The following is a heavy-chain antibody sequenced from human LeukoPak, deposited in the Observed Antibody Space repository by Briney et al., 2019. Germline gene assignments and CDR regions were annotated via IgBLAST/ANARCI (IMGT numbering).Heavy chain of an antibody. CDR1: GFTVSSNY. CDR2: IYSGGST. CDR3: ARVRGDTAVVTGDYYYYMDV. Sequence: GGSLRLSCAASGFTVSSNYMTWVRQAPGKGLEWDSVIYSGGSTYYADSVKGRFTISRDNSKNTLYLQMNSLRAEDTAVYYCARVRGDTAVVTGDYYYYMDVWGKGTAVTVSS. J-gene: IGHJ6*03. V-gene: IGHV3-53*01. D-gene: IGHD5-18*01.